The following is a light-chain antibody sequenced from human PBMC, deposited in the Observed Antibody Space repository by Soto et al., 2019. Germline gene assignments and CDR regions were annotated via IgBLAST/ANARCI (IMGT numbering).Light chain of an antibody. Sequence: VVRQSPGTLYLSPGERSTVYCSSSQSVGNSHVAWYQQRPGQAPRLLIYGASSRATGIPDRFSGSGSGTDFTLTISRLEAEDFVVYYCQQYGSSSWTFGQGTKVDIK. CDR2: GAS. CDR3: QQYGSSSWT. V-gene: IGKV3-20*01. CDR1: QSVGNSH. J-gene: IGKJ1*01.